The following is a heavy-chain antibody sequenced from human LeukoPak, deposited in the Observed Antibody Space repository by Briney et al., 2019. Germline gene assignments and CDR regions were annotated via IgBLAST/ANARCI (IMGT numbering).Heavy chain of an antibody. J-gene: IGHJ4*02. V-gene: IGHV4-34*01. D-gene: IGHD3-10*01. CDR2: INHSGST. CDR3: ADHYGSGLKY. Sequence: SETLSLTCAVYVGSFSGYYWSSIRQPPGKGLEWIGEINHSGSTNYNPSLTSRVTISVDTSQNQLSLNLSSVAAADAYVYYCADHYGSGLKYWGQGTLVTVSS. CDR1: VGSFSGYY.